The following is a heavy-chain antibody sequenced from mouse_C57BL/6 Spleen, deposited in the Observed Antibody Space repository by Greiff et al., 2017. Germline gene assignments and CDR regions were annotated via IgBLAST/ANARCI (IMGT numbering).Heavy chain of an antibody. D-gene: IGHD1-2*01. CDR2: INYDGSSN. J-gene: IGHJ4*01. V-gene: IGHV5-16*01. CDR1: GFTFSDYY. Sequence: EVMLVESEGGLVQPGSSMKLSCTASGFTFSDYYMAWVRQGPEKGLEWVANINYDGSSNYYLDSLKSRFIISRDNAKNILYLQMSSLKSENTATYYCARDGDGNAMDYWGQGTSVTVSS. CDR3: ARDGDGNAMDY.